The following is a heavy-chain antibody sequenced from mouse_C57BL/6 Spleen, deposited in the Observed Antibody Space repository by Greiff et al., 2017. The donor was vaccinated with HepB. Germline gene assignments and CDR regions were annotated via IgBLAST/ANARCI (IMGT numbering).Heavy chain of an antibody. D-gene: IGHD1-1*01. CDR1: GYAFSSSW. Sequence: VQRVESGPELVKPGASVKISCKASGYAFSSSWMNWVKQRPGKGLEWIGRIYPGDGDTNYNGKFKGKATLTADKSSSTAYMQLSSLTSEDAAVYFCARSIYYYGSSYWYFDVWGTGTTVTVSS. CDR2: IYPGDGDT. V-gene: IGHV1-82*01. J-gene: IGHJ1*03. CDR3: ARSIYYYGSSYWYFDV.